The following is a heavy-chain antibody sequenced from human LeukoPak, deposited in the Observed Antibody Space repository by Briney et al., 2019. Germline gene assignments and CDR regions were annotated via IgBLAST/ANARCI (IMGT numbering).Heavy chain of an antibody. Sequence: KSSETLSLTCTVSGGSISSSSYYWGWVRQPPGKGLEWIGGMSYGGSTYYNPSLRSRVTLSVDTSKNQFSLELTSVTAADTAVYYCARHRSGSYSEYFQHWGQGTLVTVSS. V-gene: IGHV4-39*01. CDR3: ARHRSGSYSEYFQH. CDR2: MSYGGST. CDR1: GGSISSSSYY. D-gene: IGHD1-26*01. J-gene: IGHJ1*01.